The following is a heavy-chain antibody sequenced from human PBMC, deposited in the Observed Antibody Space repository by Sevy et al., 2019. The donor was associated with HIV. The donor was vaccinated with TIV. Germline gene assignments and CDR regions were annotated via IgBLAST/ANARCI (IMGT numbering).Heavy chain of an antibody. D-gene: IGHD3-22*01. CDR2: VSWNSAHR. V-gene: IGHV3-9*01. CDR3: ASDWGSDSVGYYYFET. Sequence: GGSLRLSCRGTEVDFDNHAMHWVRQVPGKGLEWVSGVSWNSAHRDYADAVKGRFTVSKDNAHRSLYLQMNNLTIEDPGFYYCASDWGSDSVGYYYFETWGQGVVVTVSS. CDR1: EVDFDNHA. J-gene: IGHJ4*02.